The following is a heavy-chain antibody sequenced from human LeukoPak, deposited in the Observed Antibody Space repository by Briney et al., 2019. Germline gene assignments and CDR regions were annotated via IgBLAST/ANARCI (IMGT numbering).Heavy chain of an antibody. Sequence: GGSLRLSCVASGFTFYNAWMSWVRQAPGKGLEWVGRIKSKTDGGTTDYAAPVKGRFTISRDDSKNTLYLQMNSLKTEDTAVYYCSSPGRLLAVAGYYFDYWGQGTLVTVSS. CDR1: GFTFYNAW. D-gene: IGHD6-19*01. J-gene: IGHJ4*02. CDR2: IKSKTDGGTT. CDR3: SSPGRLLAVAGYYFDY. V-gene: IGHV3-15*01.